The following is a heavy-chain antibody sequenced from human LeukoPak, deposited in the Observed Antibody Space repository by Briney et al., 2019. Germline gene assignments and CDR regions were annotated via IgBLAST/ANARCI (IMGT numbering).Heavy chain of an antibody. V-gene: IGHV4-34*01. Sequence: PSETLSLTCAGYGGAFRGYDWSWILQPPGKGVQGMGEINHSGSTHYKPSLNSPVTISVDTSKRQFCMKLRSVTAADTAVYYCARDTSFDYWGQGTLV. CDR3: ARDTSFDY. D-gene: IGHD1-26*01. CDR2: INHSGST. J-gene: IGHJ4*02. CDR1: GGAFRGYD.